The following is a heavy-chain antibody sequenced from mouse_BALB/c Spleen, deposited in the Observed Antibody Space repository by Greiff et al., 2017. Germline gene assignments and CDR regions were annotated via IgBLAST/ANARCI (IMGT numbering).Heavy chain of an antibody. J-gene: IGHJ2*01. V-gene: IGHV1-4*02. Sequence: QVQLQQSAAELARPGASVKMSCKASGYTFTSYTMHWVKQRPGQGLEWIGYINPSSGYTEYNQKFKDKTTLTADKSSSTAYMQLSSLTSEDSAVYYCARSNYYGSSYVNYWGQGTTLTVSS. CDR2: INPSSGYT. CDR1: GYTFTSYT. D-gene: IGHD1-1*01. CDR3: ARSNYYGSSYVNY.